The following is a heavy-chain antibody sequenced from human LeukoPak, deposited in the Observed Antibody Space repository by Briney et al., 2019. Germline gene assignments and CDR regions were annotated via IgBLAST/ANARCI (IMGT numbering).Heavy chain of an antibody. CDR3: AREGGYDCSSTSCYARDY. Sequence: SQTLSLTCTVSGGSISSASYYWSWIRQPAGKGLEWIGRIYTSGSTNYNPSLKSRVTMSVDTSKNQFSLKLSSVTAADTAVYYCAREGGYDCSSTSCYARDYWGQGTLVTVSS. V-gene: IGHV4-61*02. D-gene: IGHD2-2*01. CDR1: GGSISSASYY. J-gene: IGHJ4*02. CDR2: IYTSGST.